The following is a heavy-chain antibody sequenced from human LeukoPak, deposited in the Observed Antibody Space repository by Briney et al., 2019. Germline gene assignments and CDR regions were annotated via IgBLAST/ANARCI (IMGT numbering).Heavy chain of an antibody. J-gene: IGHJ4*02. CDR3: ARSNYCSGGSCSFDY. D-gene: IGHD2-15*01. V-gene: IGHV4-59*08. CDR2: IYYSGST. Sequence: PSETLSLTCAVSGGFISSYYWSWVRQPPGKGLEWIGYIYYSGSTDYNPSLKSRVTISVDTSKNQFSLKLSSVTAADTAVYYCARSNYCSGGSCSFDYWGQGTLVTVSS. CDR1: GGFISSYY.